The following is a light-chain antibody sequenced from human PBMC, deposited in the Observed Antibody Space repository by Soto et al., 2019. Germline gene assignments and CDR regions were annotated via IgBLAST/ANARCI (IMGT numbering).Light chain of an antibody. V-gene: IGLV1-44*01. CDR3: SSYAGSNNLV. CDR2: DNN. CDR1: NSNIGSNT. Sequence: QPVLTQPPSASGTPGQRVTISCSGSNSNIGSNTVNWYQQLPGTAPKLLIYDNNKRPSGVPGRFSDSKSGTSASLAISGLQAEDEADYYCSSYAGSNNLVFGGGTKLTVL. J-gene: IGLJ3*02.